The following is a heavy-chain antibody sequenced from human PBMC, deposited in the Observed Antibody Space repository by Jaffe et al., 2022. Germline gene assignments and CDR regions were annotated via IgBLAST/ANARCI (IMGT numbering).Heavy chain of an antibody. CDR2: IIPIFGTA. CDR3: ARDRGLSWGSRGPYDYGVTRAFDI. V-gene: IGHV1-69*01. CDR1: GGTFSSYA. Sequence: QVQLVQSGAEVKKPGSSVKVSCKASGGTFSSYAISWVRQAPGQGLEWMGGIIPIFGTANYAQKFQGRVTITADESTSTAYMELSSLRSEDTAVYYCARDRGLSWGSRGPYDYGVTRAFDIWGQGTMVTVSS. J-gene: IGHJ3*02. D-gene: IGHD4-17*01.